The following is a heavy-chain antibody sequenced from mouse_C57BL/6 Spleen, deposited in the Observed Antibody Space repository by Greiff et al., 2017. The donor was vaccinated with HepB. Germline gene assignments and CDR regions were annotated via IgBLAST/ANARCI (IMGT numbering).Heavy chain of an antibody. Sequence: QVQLQQSGAELVKPGASVKMSCKASGYTFTSYWITWVKQRPGQGLEWIGDIYPGSGSTNYNEKFKSKATLTVDTSSSTAYMQLSSLTSEDSAVYYCAKEDYTVVAPGFDYWGQGTTLTVSS. CDR2: IYPGSGST. V-gene: IGHV1-55*01. J-gene: IGHJ2*01. CDR3: AKEDYTVVAPGFDY. D-gene: IGHD1-1*01. CDR1: GYTFTSYW.